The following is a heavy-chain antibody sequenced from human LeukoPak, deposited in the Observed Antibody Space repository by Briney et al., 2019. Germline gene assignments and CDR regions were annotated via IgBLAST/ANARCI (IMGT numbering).Heavy chain of an antibody. CDR3: ARNLGPFDV. Sequence: GGSLRLSCAASGFIFNDFAMTWVRQAPGKGLEWVSTIADAGTYYADSVKGRFIISRDNSKNMLYLQLNSLRADDTAMYYCARNLGPFDVRGHGTMVTASS. D-gene: IGHD3-16*01. CDR1: GFIFNDFA. CDR2: IADAGT. V-gene: IGHV3-23*01. J-gene: IGHJ3*01.